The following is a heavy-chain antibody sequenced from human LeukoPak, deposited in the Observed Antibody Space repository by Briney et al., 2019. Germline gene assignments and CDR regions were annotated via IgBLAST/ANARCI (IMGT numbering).Heavy chain of an antibody. V-gene: IGHV4-31*03. D-gene: IGHD3-10*01. Sequence: SETLSLTCTVSGGSISSGGYYWSWIRQHPGKGLEWTGYIYYSGSTYYNPSLKSRVTISVDTSKNQFSLKLSSVTAADTAVYYCARGPYYYGSGSYYNGYWGQGTLVTVSS. CDR1: GGSISSGGYY. CDR3: ARGPYYYGSGSYYNGY. J-gene: IGHJ4*02. CDR2: IYYSGST.